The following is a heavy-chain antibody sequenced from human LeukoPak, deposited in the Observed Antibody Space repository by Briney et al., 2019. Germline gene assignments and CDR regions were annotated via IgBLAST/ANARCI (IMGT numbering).Heavy chain of an antibody. CDR2: IIPIFGTA. J-gene: IGHJ4*02. CDR1: GGTFSSYA. D-gene: IGHD3-22*01. Sequence: SVKVSCKASGGTFSSYAISWVRQAPGQGLEWMGGIIPIFGTANYAQKFQGRVTITTDESTSTAYMELSRLRSEDTAVYYCAGSDSSGYSFDYWGQGTLVTVSS. V-gene: IGHV1-69*05. CDR3: AGSDSSGYSFDY.